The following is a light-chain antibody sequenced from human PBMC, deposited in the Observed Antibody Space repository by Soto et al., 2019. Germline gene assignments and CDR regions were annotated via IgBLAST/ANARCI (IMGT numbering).Light chain of an antibody. V-gene: IGLV2-14*01. CDR1: SSDVGAYDY. Sequence: QSALTQPASVSGSPGQSIAISCTVTSSDVGAYDYVSWYQQHPGKDPKVMIYDVSNRPSGVSNRFSGSKSDNTASLTISGLQAEDEADYYCSSYTSSSTYVFGTGTKLTV. J-gene: IGLJ1*01. CDR3: SSYTSSSTYV. CDR2: DVS.